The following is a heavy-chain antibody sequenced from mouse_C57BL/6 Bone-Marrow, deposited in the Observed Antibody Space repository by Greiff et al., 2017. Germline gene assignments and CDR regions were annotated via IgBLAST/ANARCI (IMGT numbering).Heavy chain of an antibody. V-gene: IGHV8-12*01. J-gene: IGHJ4*01. CDR1: GFSLSTSGMG. D-gene: IGHD1-1*01. CDR2: IYWDDDK. CDR3: AARCYGSRYAMDY. Sequence: QVTLIVSGPGILQSSQTLSLTCSFSGFSLSTSGMGVSWIRQPSGKGLEWLAHIYWDDDKRYHPSLKSPLTTSNDTSRNQVFLKITSVETADNATYYCAARCYGSRYAMDYWGQGTSVTVSS.